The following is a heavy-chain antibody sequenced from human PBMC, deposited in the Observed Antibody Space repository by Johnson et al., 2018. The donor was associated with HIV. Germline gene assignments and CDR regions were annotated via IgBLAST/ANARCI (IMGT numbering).Heavy chain of an antibody. Sequence: VQLVESGGGLIQPVGSLRLSCAASGFTVSSNYMSWVRQAPGKGLEWVSVIYSGGSTYYADSVKGRFTISRDNSKNTLYLQMNSLRAEDTAVYYCARGRDGYNADAFDIWGQGTMVTVSS. V-gene: IGHV3-53*01. D-gene: IGHD5-24*01. J-gene: IGHJ3*02. CDR3: ARGRDGYNADAFDI. CDR1: GFTVSSNY. CDR2: IYSGGST.